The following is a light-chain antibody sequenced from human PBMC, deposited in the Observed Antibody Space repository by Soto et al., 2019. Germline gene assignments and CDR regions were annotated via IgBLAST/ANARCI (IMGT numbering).Light chain of an antibody. V-gene: IGLV2-18*02. CDR1: SSDVGSYNR. CDR3: YSYAGENLYV. Sequence: QSVLTQPPSVSGSPGQSVTISCTGTSSDVGSYNRVSWYQQPPGTAPKLLIYEGTKRPSGLSDRFSGSKSGTTASLTISGLQAEDEAHYYCYSYAGENLYVFGTGTKVTVL. CDR2: EGT. J-gene: IGLJ1*01.